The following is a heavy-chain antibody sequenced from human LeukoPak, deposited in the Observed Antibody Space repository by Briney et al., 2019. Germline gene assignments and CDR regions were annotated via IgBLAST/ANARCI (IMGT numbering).Heavy chain of an antibody. V-gene: IGHV3-23*01. CDR2: ISTSGANI. CDR3: AKASAGYDNFDY. CDR1: GFTFSSCA. D-gene: IGHD5-12*01. Sequence: PGGSLRLSCAASGFTFSSCAMSWVRQAPGKGLEWASAISTSGANIYYADSVRGRFTISRDNSKNTLYLQMNSLRAEDTALYYCAKASAGYDNFDYWGQGTLVTVSS. J-gene: IGHJ4*02.